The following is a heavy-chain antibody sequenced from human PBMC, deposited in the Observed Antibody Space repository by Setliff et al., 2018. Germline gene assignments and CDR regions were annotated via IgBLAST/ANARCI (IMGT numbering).Heavy chain of an antibody. J-gene: IGHJ1*01. CDR2: IYPGDSDT. Sequence: PGESLKISCKGYGYKFTSNWIAWVRQTPGKGLEWMGFIYPGDSDTKYSPSFRGQVTISADRSISTAHLQWDSLKASDTAMYYCARGYDSGGWNYWGQGTLVTVSS. V-gene: IGHV5-51*01. CDR1: GYKFTSNW. CDR3: ARGYDSGGWNY. D-gene: IGHD3-22*01.